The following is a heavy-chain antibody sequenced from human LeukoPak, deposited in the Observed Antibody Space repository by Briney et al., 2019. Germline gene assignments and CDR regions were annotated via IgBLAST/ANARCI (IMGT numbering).Heavy chain of an antibody. V-gene: IGHV1-69*04. D-gene: IGHD2-2*01. Sequence: ASVKVSCKASGGTFSSYATSWVRQAPGQGLEWMGRIIPILGIANYAQKFQGRVTITADKSTSTAYMELSSLRSEDTAVYYCAREGYCSSTSCSGNYYYGMDVWGRGTTVTVSS. CDR3: AREGYCSSTSCSGNYYYGMDV. CDR2: IIPILGIA. CDR1: GGTFSSYA. J-gene: IGHJ6*02.